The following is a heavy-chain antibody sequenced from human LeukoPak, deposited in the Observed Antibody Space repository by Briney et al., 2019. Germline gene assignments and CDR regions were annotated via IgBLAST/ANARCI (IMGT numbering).Heavy chain of an antibody. CDR3: ARTDGYCSSTSCYTVFDI. V-gene: IGHV1-18*01. CDR2: ISAYNGNT. D-gene: IGHD2-2*02. J-gene: IGHJ3*02. Sequence: ASVKVSCKASGYTFSIYGITWVRQAPGQGLEWMGWISAYNGNTNYAQEYQGRVTMTTDTSTTTAYMDLRSLRFDDTAMYHCARTDGYCSSTSCYTVFDIWGQGTMVLVSS. CDR1: GYTFSIYG.